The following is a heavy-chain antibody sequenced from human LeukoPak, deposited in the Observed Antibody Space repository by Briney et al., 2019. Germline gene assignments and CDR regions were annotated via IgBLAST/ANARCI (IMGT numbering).Heavy chain of an antibody. Sequence: GGSLRLSCAASGFTFRRHAVHWVRQDPGKGLEWVAVISYDGGNTYYVDSVKGRFTISRDNAKNTLYLQMNSLRPEDTAVYYCARDGLGGAFDIWGQGTTVTVSS. CDR1: GFTFRRHA. J-gene: IGHJ3*02. CDR3: ARDGLGGAFDI. V-gene: IGHV3-30*01. CDR2: ISYDGGNT.